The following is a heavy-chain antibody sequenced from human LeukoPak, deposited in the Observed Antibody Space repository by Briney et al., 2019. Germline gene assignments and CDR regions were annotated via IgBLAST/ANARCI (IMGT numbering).Heavy chain of an antibody. Sequence: GGSLRLSCVASGFTFSYYSMNWARQAPGKGLEWISYIRSRDGTVSYADSVKGRFTISTDTAKSSLFLQMNSLRAEDTAVYYCVKGLVQTTMSYSVDYWGQGALVTVSS. D-gene: IGHD1-1*01. J-gene: IGHJ4*02. CDR2: IRSRDGTV. CDR1: GFTFSYYS. V-gene: IGHV3-48*01. CDR3: VKGLVQTTMSYSVDY.